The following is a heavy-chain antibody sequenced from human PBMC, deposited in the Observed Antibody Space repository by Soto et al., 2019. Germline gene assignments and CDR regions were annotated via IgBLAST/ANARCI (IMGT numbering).Heavy chain of an antibody. CDR2: IVVGSGNT. J-gene: IGHJ6*02. CDR1: GFTFTSSA. Sequence: SVKVSCKASGFTFTSSAVQWVRQARGQRLEWIGWIVVGSGNTNYAQKFQERVTITRDMSTSTAYMELSSLKTEDTAVYYCTRHDSNYDFWSGSPPRYGMDVWGQGTTVTVSS. CDR3: TRHDSNYDFWSGSPPRYGMDV. V-gene: IGHV1-58*01. D-gene: IGHD3-3*01.